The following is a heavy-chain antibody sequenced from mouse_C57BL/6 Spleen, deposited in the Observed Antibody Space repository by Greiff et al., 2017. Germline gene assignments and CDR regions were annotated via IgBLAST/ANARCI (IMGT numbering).Heavy chain of an antibody. Sequence: DVMLVESGGGLVKPGGSLKLSCAASGFTFSDYGMHWVRQAPEKGLEWVAYISSGSSTIYYADTVKGRFTISRDNATNTLFLQMTSLRSEDTAMYYCARGHYYYGVAYGGPGTLVTVAA. CDR3: ARGHYYYGVAY. J-gene: IGHJ3*01. CDR2: ISSGSSTI. V-gene: IGHV5-17*01. D-gene: IGHD1-1*01. CDR1: GFTFSDYG.